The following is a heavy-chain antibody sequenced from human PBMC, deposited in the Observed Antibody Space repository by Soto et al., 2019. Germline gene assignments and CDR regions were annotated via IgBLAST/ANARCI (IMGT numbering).Heavy chain of an antibody. D-gene: IGHD2-15*01. CDR1: GAAITYGGYS. CDR2: IGHLETN. V-gene: IGHV4-30-2*06. CDR3: AMGGGYDYLDF. Sequence: PSESLSLTWSLSGAAITYGGYSWSWTRQSPEKGLEWLGYIGHLETNYYNPSFKSRLSLSIERTRNHFSLSLSSMTAADKAVYDCAMGGGYDYLDFWGQGSHVAVSS. J-gene: IGHJ4*02.